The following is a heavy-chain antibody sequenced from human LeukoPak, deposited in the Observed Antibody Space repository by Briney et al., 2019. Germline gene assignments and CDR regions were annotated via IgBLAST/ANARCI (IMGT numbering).Heavy chain of an antibody. V-gene: IGHV1-18*01. CDR1: GYTFTSYG. CDR2: ISAYNGNT. J-gene: IGHJ4*02. CDR3: AREEAGWFGESHFDY. Sequence: ASVKVSCKASGYTFTSYGISWVRQAPGQGLEWMGWISAYNGNTNYAQKLQGRVTMTTDTSTSTAYMELSRLRSDDTAVYYCAREEAGWFGESHFDYWGQGTLVTVSS. D-gene: IGHD3-10*01.